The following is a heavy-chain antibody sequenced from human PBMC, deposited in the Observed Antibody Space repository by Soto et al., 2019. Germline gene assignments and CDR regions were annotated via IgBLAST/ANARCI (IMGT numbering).Heavy chain of an antibody. V-gene: IGHV4-31*03. CDR3: AREPRYCSSTRCVYYYGMDV. Sequence: QVQLQESGPGLVKPSETLSLTCTVSGGSISSGGYYWSWIRQHPGKGLEWIGYIYYSGRTYYHPSHKSRVNITGDTAKNQFPLKLSSVTAADTAVYYCAREPRYCSSTRCVYYYGMDVWGQGTTVTVSS. J-gene: IGHJ6*02. CDR2: IYYSGRT. CDR1: GGSISSGGYY. D-gene: IGHD2-2*01.